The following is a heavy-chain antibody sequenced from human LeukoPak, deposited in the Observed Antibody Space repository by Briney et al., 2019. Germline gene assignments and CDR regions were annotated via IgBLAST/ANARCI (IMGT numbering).Heavy chain of an antibody. V-gene: IGHV1-24*01. J-gene: IGHJ4*02. Sequence: ASVKVSCKVSGYTLTELSMHWVRQAPGKGLEWMGGFDPEGGETIYAQKFQGRVTMTEDTSTDTAYMELSSLRSEDTAVYYCATDPLDTAMVTLDYWGQGTLVTVSS. CDR3: ATDPLDTAMVTLDY. D-gene: IGHD5-18*01. CDR1: GYTLTELS. CDR2: FDPEGGET.